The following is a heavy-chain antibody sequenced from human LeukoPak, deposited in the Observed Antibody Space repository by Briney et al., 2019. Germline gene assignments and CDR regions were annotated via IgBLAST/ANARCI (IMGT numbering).Heavy chain of an antibody. D-gene: IGHD1-14*01. V-gene: IGHV3-21*01. CDR2: IGPTGTDR. Sequence: KTAGSLRLSCTASGFTFSSCGLNWVSPAPGKGMEWVSSIGPTGTDRFYADSVRGRLTISRDNAKNSMYLQMDSLRDEDTAVYYCATETIGRHYDYWGQGTLLTVSS. J-gene: IGHJ4*02. CDR3: ATETIGRHYDY. CDR1: GFTFSSCG.